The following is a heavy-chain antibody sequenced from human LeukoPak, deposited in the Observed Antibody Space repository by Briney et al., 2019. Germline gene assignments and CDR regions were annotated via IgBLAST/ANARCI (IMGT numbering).Heavy chain of an antibody. D-gene: IGHD3-22*01. Sequence: SQTLSLTCTVSGGSISSGGYYWSWIRQHPGKGLGWIGYIYYSGSTYYNPSLKSRVTISIDTSKNQFSLKLSSVTAADTAVYYCARGGDYYYDSSGYPQDYWGQGTLVTVSS. J-gene: IGHJ4*02. V-gene: IGHV4-31*03. CDR2: IYYSGST. CDR3: ARGGDYYYDSSGYPQDY. CDR1: GGSISSGGYY.